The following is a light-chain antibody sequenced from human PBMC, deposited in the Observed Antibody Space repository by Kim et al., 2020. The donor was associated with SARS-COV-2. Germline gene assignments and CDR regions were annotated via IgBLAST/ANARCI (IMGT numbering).Light chain of an antibody. Sequence: DIQMTQSPSTLSASAGDRITITCRASQSISTWLAWYQQKPGKAPKLLIYKASSLQSGVPSRFSGSGSGADFILTVSSLQPDDFAAYYCQQYDTYPATFGQGTKL. CDR3: QQYDTYPAT. J-gene: IGKJ2*01. CDR1: QSISTW. V-gene: IGKV1-5*03. CDR2: KAS.